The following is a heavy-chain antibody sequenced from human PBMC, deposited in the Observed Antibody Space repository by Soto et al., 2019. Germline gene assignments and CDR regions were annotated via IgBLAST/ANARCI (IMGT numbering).Heavy chain of an antibody. D-gene: IGHD6-6*01. CDR3: AKGSASARPYYFDY. Sequence: GGSLRLSCAASGFTFSNYAMSWVRQAPGKGLEWVSAITGSGGSTYYADSVKGRFTISRDKSKNTLFLQMNSLRAEDTAVYYGAKGSASARPYYFDYWGQGTLVTVSS. J-gene: IGHJ4*02. CDR1: GFTFSNYA. V-gene: IGHV3-23*01. CDR2: ITGSGGST.